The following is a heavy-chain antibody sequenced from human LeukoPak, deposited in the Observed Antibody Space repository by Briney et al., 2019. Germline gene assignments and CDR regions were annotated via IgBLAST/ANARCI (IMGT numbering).Heavy chain of an antibody. CDR1: GGTFSSYA. J-gene: IGHJ3*02. CDR3: ARDRPYYSSGWLDAFDI. V-gene: IGHV1-69*05. Sequence: SVKVSCKASGGTFSSYAISWVRQAPGQGLEWMGRIIPIFGTATNEQKFQGRVTITTDESTSTAYMELSSLRSEDTAVYYCARDRPYYSSGWLDAFDIWGQGTMVTVSS. D-gene: IGHD6-19*01. CDR2: IIPIFGTA.